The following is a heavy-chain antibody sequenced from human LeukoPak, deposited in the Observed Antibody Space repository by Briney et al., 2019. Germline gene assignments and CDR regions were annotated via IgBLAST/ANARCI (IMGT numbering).Heavy chain of an antibody. Sequence: GGSLRLSCAASGFTFSSYEMNWVRQAPGKGLEWVAVIWYDGSKQYYADSVRGRFTISRDNSKNTVYLQMNSLRVEDTAMYFCARNPSDWSPDYWGQGTLVTVSS. D-gene: IGHD6-19*01. V-gene: IGHV3-33*08. J-gene: IGHJ4*02. CDR3: ARNPSDWSPDY. CDR2: IWYDGSKQ. CDR1: GFTFSSYE.